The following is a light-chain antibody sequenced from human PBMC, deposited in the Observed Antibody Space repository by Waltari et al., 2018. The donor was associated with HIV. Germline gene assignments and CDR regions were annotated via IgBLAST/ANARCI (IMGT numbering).Light chain of an antibody. V-gene: IGLV4-69*01. J-gene: IGLJ2*01. Sequence: QPVVTQSPSAAASLRASVKLTCPLRSGHSDYAIAWHQQHPQKGPRYLMRLNNDGSHYKGDGIPDRFSGSSSGAERYLIISSLQSGDEADYYCQTWDTGIIIFGGGTKLTVL. CDR1: SGHSDYA. CDR3: QTWDTGIII. CDR2: LNNDGSH.